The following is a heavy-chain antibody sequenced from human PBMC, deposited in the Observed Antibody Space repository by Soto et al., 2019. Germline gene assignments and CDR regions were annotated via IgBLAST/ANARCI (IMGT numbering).Heavy chain of an antibody. CDR2: IYYSGST. CDR3: ARRYGVYFDY. Sequence: QVQLQESGPGLVKPSETLSLTCTVSGGSISSYYWSWIRQPPGKGLEWIGYIYYSGSTNYNPSLKSRVTISVATSQNQFSLKLSSGSAADTAVYYCARRYGVYFDYWGQGTLVTVSS. J-gene: IGHJ4*02. D-gene: IGHD4-17*01. CDR1: GGSISSYY. V-gene: IGHV4-59*08.